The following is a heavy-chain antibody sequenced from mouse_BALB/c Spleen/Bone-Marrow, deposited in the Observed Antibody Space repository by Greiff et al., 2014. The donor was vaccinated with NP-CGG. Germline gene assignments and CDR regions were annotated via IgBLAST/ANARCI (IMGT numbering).Heavy chain of an antibody. D-gene: IGHD2-14*01. V-gene: IGHV1-26*01. CDR2: INPNNGDT. CDR3: ARGAYYRYDVAY. CDR1: GYTFTDYY. J-gene: IGHJ3*01. Sequence: EVQLVESGPELVKPGASVKMSCKASGYTFTDYYMKWVKQSQGKSLEWIGDINPNNGDTFYNQKFKGKATLTVDKSSSTAYMQLNSLTSEDSAVYYCARGAYYRYDVAYWGQGTLVTVSA.